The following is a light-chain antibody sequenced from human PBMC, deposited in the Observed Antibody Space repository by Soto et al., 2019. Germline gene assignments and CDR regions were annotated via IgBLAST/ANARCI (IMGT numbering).Light chain of an antibody. CDR1: QSVSSSY. CDR3: QQYGSSPEIF. Sequence: EIVLTQSPGTLSLSPGERATRSCRASQSVSSSYLAWYQQKPGQAPRLLIYGASSRATGIPDRFSGSGSGTDSTLTISRLEPEDFAVYYCQQYGSSPEIFFGQGTRLEI. J-gene: IGKJ5*01. V-gene: IGKV3-20*01. CDR2: GAS.